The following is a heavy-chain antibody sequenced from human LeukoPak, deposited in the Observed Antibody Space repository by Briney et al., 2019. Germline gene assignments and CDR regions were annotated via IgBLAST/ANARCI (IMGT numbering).Heavy chain of an antibody. D-gene: IGHD3-10*01. CDR2: IQNSVTSY. Sequence: SETLSLTCTVSGGSISSYYWSWVRQPPGKGLEWIGYIQNSVTSYTDKPSLQSRVTVSVDTSKNQFSLQVTSVNASDTAVYYCLRSPQLDPWGPGILVTVSS. CDR3: LRSPQLDP. V-gene: IGHV4-59*03. CDR1: GGSISSYY. J-gene: IGHJ5*02.